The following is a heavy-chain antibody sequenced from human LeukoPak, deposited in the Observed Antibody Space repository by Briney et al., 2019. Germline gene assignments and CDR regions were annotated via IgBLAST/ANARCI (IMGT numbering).Heavy chain of an antibody. Sequence: SETLSLTCAVSGYSISSGYYWGWIRQPPGKGLEWIGSIYHSGSTYYNPSLKSRVTISLDTSKNEFCLKLSSVTAADTAVYYCARVKGPFVSGYSYGLTYYFDYWGQGTLVTVSS. CDR1: GYSISSGYY. CDR3: ARVKGPFVSGYSYGLTYYFDY. D-gene: IGHD5-18*01. CDR2: IYHSGST. J-gene: IGHJ4*02. V-gene: IGHV4-38-2*01.